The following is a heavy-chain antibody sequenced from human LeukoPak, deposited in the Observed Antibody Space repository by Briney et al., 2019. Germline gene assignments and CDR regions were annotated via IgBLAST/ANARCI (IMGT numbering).Heavy chain of an antibody. CDR3: ARESIAVAGAPFDY. CDR2: ISSGSTI. Sequence: GGSLRLSCAASGFSFSSYEMNWVRQAPGKGLEWVSYISSGSTIYDADSVKGRFTISRDNAKNSLYLQMNSLRAEDTAVYYCARESIAVAGAPFDYWGQGTLVTVSS. CDR1: GFSFSSYE. D-gene: IGHD6-19*01. V-gene: IGHV3-48*03. J-gene: IGHJ4*02.